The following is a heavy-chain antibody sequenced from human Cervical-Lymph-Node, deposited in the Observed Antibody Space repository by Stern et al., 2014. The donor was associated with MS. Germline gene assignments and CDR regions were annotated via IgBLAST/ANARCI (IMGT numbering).Heavy chain of an antibody. CDR2: IYYGGGA. CDR1: GGSISSGDYY. J-gene: IGHJ4*02. D-gene: IGHD4-23*01. CDR3: ARDSWYGGNSAY. V-gene: IGHV4-31*03. Sequence: QLQLQESGPGLVKPSQTLSLTCTVSGGSISSGDYYWSWIRQHPGKGLEWIGYIYYGGGAYYNPALKSRLFISIDTSKNQFSLKLNSATAADTAVYYCARDSWYGGNSAYWGQGTLVTVSS.